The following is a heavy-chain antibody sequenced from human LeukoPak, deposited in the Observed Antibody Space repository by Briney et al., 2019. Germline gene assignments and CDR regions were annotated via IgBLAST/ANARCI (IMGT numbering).Heavy chain of an antibody. CDR3: ARRLRVSRSAFDI. D-gene: IGHD4-17*01. J-gene: IGHJ3*02. CDR2: IYYSGST. CDR1: GGSISSGDYY. Sequence: SQTLSLTCTVSGGSISSGDYYWSWIRQPPGKGLEWIGYIYYSGSTYYNPSLKSRVTISVDTSKNQFSLKLSSVTAADTAVYYCARRLRVSRSAFDIWGQGTMVTVSS. V-gene: IGHV4-30-4*08.